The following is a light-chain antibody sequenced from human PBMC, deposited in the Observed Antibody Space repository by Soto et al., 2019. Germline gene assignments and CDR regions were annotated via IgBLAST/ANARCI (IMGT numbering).Light chain of an antibody. V-gene: IGKV3-20*01. CDR1: ESVSSNY. Sequence: EIVLTQSPGTLSLSPGERATLSCRATESVSSNYLAWYQQKPGQAPRVLIYGASIRATGIPDRFSGSGSETDFTLTISRLEPEDFAVYYCQQYGGSPFTFGPGTKVDIK. CDR2: GAS. J-gene: IGKJ3*01. CDR3: QQYGGSPFT.